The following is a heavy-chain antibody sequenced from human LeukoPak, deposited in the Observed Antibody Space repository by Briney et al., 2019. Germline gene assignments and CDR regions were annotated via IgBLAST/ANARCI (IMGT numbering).Heavy chain of an antibody. V-gene: IGHV4-34*01. Sequence: PSETLSLTCAVYGGSFSGYYWSWIRQSPGKGLEYIGEINHSGSTNYNPSLASRVTISVDTSKNQFSLKLSSVTAADTAVYFCARGPRIRYYYEKRGPRGYYYYYMDVWGKGTTVTVSS. J-gene: IGHJ6*03. CDR2: INHSGST. D-gene: IGHD3-22*01. CDR3: ARGPRIRYYYEKRGPRGYYYYYMDV. CDR1: GGSFSGYY.